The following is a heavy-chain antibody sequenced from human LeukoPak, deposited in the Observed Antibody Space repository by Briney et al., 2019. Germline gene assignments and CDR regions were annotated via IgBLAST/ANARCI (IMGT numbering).Heavy chain of an antibody. J-gene: IGHJ4*02. CDR1: GGSMSPYY. V-gene: IGHV4-4*07. CDR3: ARDSRVPNGYNHYFDY. D-gene: IGHD5-24*01. CDR2: IYWSGST. Sequence: SETLSLTCTVSGGSMSPYYWSWIRQSAGKGLEWIGRIYWSGSTDYNPSLASRVTLSVDTSKNQFSLSLRSVTAADTAVYYCARDSRVPNGYNHYFDYWGQGTLVTVSS.